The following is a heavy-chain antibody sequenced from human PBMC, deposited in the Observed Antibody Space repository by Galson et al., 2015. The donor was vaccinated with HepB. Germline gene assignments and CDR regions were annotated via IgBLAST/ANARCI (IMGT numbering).Heavy chain of an antibody. V-gene: IGHV3-21*01. CDR3: ASIRDGYNRGDY. J-gene: IGHJ4*02. CDR1: GLDFFTIS. Sequence: SLRLSCAVSGLDFFTISMDWVRQAPGMGLEWVAFISSSGSYIQYADSVKGRFTISRDNGKNSLYLQMDSLRGEDTAEYYCASIRDGYNRGDYWGQGSLVTVSS. D-gene: IGHD5-24*01. CDR2: ISSSGSYI.